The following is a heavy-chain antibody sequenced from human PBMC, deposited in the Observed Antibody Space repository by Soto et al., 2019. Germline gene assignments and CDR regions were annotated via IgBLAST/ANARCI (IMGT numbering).Heavy chain of an antibody. D-gene: IGHD4-17*01. Sequence: ASLKVACKTAGSTFTSYAMHWVRQAPGQRLEWMGWINAGNGDTKYSQKFQGRVTITRDTSASTAYMELSSLRSEDTAVYYCARATAPSEVWGQGTTVTVSS. CDR1: GSTFTSYA. CDR2: INAGNGDT. V-gene: IGHV1-3*01. J-gene: IGHJ6*02. CDR3: ARATAPSEV.